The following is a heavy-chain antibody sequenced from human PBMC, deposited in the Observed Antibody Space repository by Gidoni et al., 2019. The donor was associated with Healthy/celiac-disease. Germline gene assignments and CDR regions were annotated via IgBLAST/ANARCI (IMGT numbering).Heavy chain of an antibody. CDR1: GFTFSVFG. Sequence: LQRVWSGGGWVKPGRSRGTPGEASGFTFSVFGLHGVSRAPGKGLEGVAVILYDGSNTYDADSVKGRFTISRDNSKNTLYLQMNSLRAEDTAVYYCAREHIIYSGYDWGDYYYGMDVWGQGTTVTVSS. D-gene: IGHD5-12*01. CDR2: ILYDGSNT. CDR3: AREHIIYSGYDWGDYYYGMDV. J-gene: IGHJ6*02. V-gene: IGHV3-33*01.